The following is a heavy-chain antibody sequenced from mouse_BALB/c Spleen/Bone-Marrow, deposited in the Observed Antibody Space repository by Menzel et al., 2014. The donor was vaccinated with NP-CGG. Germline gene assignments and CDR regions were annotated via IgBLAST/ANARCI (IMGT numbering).Heavy chain of an antibody. CDR2: ISYDGSN. V-gene: IGHV3-6*02. CDR3: ARGDGYYGGAMDY. Sequence: VQLQQSGPGLVKPSQSLSLTCSVTGYSITSGYYWNWIRQFPGNKLEWMGYISYDGSNNYNPSLKNRISITRDTSKNQFFLKLNSVTTEDTATYYCARGDGYYGGAMDYWGQGTSVTASS. CDR1: GYSITSGYY. J-gene: IGHJ4*01. D-gene: IGHD2-3*01.